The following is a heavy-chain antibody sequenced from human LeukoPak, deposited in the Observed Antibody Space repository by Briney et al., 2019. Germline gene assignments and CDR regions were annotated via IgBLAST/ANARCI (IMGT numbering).Heavy chain of an antibody. D-gene: IGHD2-21*01. J-gene: IGHJ6*03. CDR1: GGSISSFY. CDR3: ARLFRTIPPYYYYYYMDV. Sequence: PSETLSLTCTVSGGSISSFYWTWIRQPPGKGLEWIGYIYYSGSTNYNPSLKSRVTISIDTSKNQFSLKLSSVTAADTAVYYCARLFRTIPPYYYYYYMDVWGKGTTVTVSS. V-gene: IGHV4-59*12. CDR2: IYYSGST.